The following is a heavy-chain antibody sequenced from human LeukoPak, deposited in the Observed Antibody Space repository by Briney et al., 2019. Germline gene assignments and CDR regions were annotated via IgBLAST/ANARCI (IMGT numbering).Heavy chain of an antibody. CDR2: IQYDGSNK. CDR1: GFTFSSYV. D-gene: IGHD3-3*01. V-gene: IGHV3-30*02. Sequence: GGSLRLSCAASGFTFSSYVMSWVRQAPGKGLQWVAFIQYDGSNKFYADSVKGRFTISRDNSKNTLWLQMNSLRAEDTAVYYCATGADYDFWSGYYWYFDYWGQGTLVTVSS. CDR3: ATGADYDFWSGYYWYFDY. J-gene: IGHJ4*02.